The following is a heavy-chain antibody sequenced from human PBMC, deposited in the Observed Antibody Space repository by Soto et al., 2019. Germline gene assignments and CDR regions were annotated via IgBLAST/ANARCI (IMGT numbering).Heavy chain of an antibody. Sequence: GGSLRLSCAASGFTFSSYGMHWVRQAPGKGLEWVAVIWYDGSNKYYADSVKGRFTISRDNSKNTLYLQMNSLRAEDTAVYYCARGRASIAAAKYYYYYGMDVWGQGTTVTVSS. J-gene: IGHJ6*02. CDR1: GFTFSSYG. CDR3: ARGRASIAAAKYYYYYGMDV. CDR2: IWYDGSNK. D-gene: IGHD6-13*01. V-gene: IGHV3-33*01.